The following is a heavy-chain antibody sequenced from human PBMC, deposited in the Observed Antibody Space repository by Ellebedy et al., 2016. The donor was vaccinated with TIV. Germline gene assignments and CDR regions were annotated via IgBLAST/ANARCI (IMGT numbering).Heavy chain of an antibody. V-gene: IGHV1-69*13. CDR1: GGTCSSYA. CDR3: ARDQYQLLSHLYYYYGMDV. D-gene: IGHD2-2*01. J-gene: IGHJ6*02. Sequence: ASVKVSCKASGGTCSSYAISWVRQAPGQGLEWMGGIIPIFGTANYAQKFQGRVTITADESTSTAYMELSSLRSEDTAVYYCARDQYQLLSHLYYYYGMDVWGQGTTVTVSS. CDR2: IIPIFGTA.